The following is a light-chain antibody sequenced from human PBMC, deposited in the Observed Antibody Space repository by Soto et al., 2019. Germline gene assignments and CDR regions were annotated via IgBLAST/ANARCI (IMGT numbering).Light chain of an antibody. V-gene: IGKV3-11*01. J-gene: IGKJ2*01. CDR2: DAS. CDR1: QSVSSY. CDR3: QQRSNWPHT. Sequence: EIVLTQSPATLSLSPGEKATLSCRASQSVSSYLAWYQHKPGQAPRLLIYDASNRATGIPARFSGSGSGTDFTLTISSLEPEDFAVYYCQQRSNWPHTFGPGTKLEIK.